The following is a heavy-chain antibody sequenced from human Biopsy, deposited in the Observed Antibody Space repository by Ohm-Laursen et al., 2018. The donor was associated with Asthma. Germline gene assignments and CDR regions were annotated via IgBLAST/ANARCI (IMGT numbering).Heavy chain of an antibody. CDR1: GGSISSGGYS. D-gene: IGHD6-13*01. Sequence: SQTLSLTCSVSGGSISSGGYSWSWIRQPPGKGLEWIGYIYHSGSTFYNPSLKSRVTISVDTSKNQFSLKLSSVTAADTAVYYCARITNDRTAAAGRYYYYGMDVWGQGTTVTVSS. CDR2: IYHSGST. V-gene: IGHV4-30-2*01. CDR3: ARITNDRTAAAGRYYYYGMDV. J-gene: IGHJ6*02.